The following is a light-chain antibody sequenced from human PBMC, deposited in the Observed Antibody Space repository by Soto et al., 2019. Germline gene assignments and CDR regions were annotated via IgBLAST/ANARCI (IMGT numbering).Light chain of an antibody. J-gene: IGKJ5*01. Sequence: EIVMTQSPATLSVSPGERATLSCRASQSVSSNLAWYQQKPGQAPRLLIYGASTRATGVPARFSGSGSGTDFTLTISRLEPEDFAVYYCQQYGSSPITFGQGPRLEIK. CDR1: QSVSSN. V-gene: IGKV3-15*01. CDR2: GAS. CDR3: QQYGSSPIT.